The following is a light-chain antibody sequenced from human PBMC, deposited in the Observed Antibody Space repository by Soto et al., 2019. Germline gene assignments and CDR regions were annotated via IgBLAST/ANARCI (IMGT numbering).Light chain of an antibody. CDR1: ESVSRN. J-gene: IGKJ5*01. CDR3: QQRSNWPPNT. CDR2: GAS. V-gene: IGKV3-15*01. Sequence: EVVMTQSPATLSVSPGERATLSCRASESVSRNLAWYQQKPGQALRLILYGASTRATGFPARFSGSGSGTDFTLTISSLEPEDFAVYYCQQRSNWPPNTFGQGTRLEIK.